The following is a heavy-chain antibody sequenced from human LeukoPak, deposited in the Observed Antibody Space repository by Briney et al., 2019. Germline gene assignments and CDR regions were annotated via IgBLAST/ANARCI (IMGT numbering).Heavy chain of an antibody. V-gene: IGHV3-11*04. CDR3: ARDIGVPAAIRRGGWFDP. D-gene: IGHD2-2*01. Sequence: PGGSLRLSCAASGFTFSDYYMSWIRQAPGKGLKWVSYISSSGSTIYYADSVKGRFTISRDNAKNSLYLQMNSLRAEDTAVYYCARDIGVPAAIRRGGWFDPWGQGTLVTVSS. CDR1: GFTFSDYY. CDR2: ISSSGSTI. J-gene: IGHJ5*02.